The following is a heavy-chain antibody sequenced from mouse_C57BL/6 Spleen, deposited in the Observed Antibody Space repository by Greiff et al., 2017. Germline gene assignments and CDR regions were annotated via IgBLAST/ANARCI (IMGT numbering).Heavy chain of an antibody. D-gene: IGHD2-1*01. J-gene: IGHJ2*01. CDR3: ARGGDYGNYVGYFDY. V-gene: IGHV1-52*01. CDR1: GYTFTSYW. CDR2: IDPSDSET. Sequence: QVQLQQPGAELVRPGSSVKLSCKASGYTFTSYWMHWVKQRPIQGLEWIGNIDPSDSETHYNQKFKDKATLTVDKSSSTAYMQLSSLTSEDSAVYYCARGGDYGNYVGYFDYWGQGTTLTVSS.